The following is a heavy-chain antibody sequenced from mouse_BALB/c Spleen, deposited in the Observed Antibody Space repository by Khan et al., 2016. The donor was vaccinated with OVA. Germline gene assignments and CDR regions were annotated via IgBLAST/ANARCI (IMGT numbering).Heavy chain of an antibody. D-gene: IGHD1-1*01. CDR3: ASAYYCDCGCLDY. V-gene: IGHV4-1*02. J-gene: IGHJ2*02. CDR1: GFDFSRYW. Sequence: EVKLLESGGGLVQPGGSLKLSCAASGFDFSRYWMSWVRQAPGKGLEWIGQINPDSSTINYTPSLKGKFIISRDSAKNTLYLQMSKLRSEDTALYNFASAYYCDCGCLDYWGQGTSLTVSS. CDR2: INPDSSTI.